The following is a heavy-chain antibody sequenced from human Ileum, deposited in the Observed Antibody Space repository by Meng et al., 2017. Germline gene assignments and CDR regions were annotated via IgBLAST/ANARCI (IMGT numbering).Heavy chain of an antibody. D-gene: IGHD6-13*01. V-gene: IGHV4-31*03. CDR1: GGSISSGGYY. CDR3: AREPPAAAGTGADY. Sequence: QVQLQESGPGLVKPSQTLSLTCTVSGGSISSGGYYWSWIRQHPGKGLEWIGYIYYSGTTYYNPSLKSRVTIPVDTSKNQFSLKLSSVTAADTAVYYCAREPPAAAGTGADYWGQGTLVTVSS. CDR2: IYYSGTT. J-gene: IGHJ4*02.